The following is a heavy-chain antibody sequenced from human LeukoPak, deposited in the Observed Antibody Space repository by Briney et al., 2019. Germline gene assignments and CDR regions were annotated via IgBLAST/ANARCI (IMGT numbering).Heavy chain of an antibody. CDR2: ISGDGVST. CDR1: GLPIGDFA. V-gene: IGHV3-43*02. Sequence: PGGSLRPSCVASGLPIGDFAMPWVRKAPGKGLEWVSLISGDGVSTFYADSVKGRFSISRDNSKNSLSLEMNSLRTEDTAMYYCARESGKFDYWGQGTLVAVSS. J-gene: IGHJ4*02. CDR3: ARESGKFDY.